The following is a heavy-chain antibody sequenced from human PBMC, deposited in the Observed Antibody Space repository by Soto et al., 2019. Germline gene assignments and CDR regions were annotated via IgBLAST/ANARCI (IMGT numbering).Heavy chain of an antibody. CDR2: IYNDGTYA. Sequence: VQLVESGGGLVQPGGSLRLSCAGSGFTFNMYWMPWVRQVPGKGPVWVARIYNDGTYADYADSVKGRFTISRDNAKDTLYLQMNDLRSEDSALYHCTRGTRATSAGTSAHWGQGTLVTVSS. CDR3: TRGTRATSAGTSAH. V-gene: IGHV3-74*01. CDR1: GFTFNMYW. D-gene: IGHD6-13*01. J-gene: IGHJ4*02.